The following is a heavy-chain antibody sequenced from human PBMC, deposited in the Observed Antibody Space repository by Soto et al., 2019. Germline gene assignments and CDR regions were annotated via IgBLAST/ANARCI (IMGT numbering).Heavy chain of an antibody. CDR3: ARASPTMTMGAFDI. V-gene: IGHV4-31*03. D-gene: IGHD3-10*01. CDR2: IYYSGST. CDR1: GGSISSGGYY. J-gene: IGHJ3*02. Sequence: QVQLQESGPGLVKPSQTLSPTCTVSGGSISSGGYYWSWIRQHPGKGLEWIGYIYYSGSTYYNPSLKSRVTISVDTSKNRFSLQLSSVTAADTAVYYCARASPTMTMGAFDIWCQGTMVTVSS.